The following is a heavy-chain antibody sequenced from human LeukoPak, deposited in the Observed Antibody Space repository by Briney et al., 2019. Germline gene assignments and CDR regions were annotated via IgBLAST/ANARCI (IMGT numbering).Heavy chain of an antibody. D-gene: IGHD5-12*01. CDR2: IYYSGST. CDR1: GGSISSYY. V-gene: IGHV4-59*01. J-gene: IGHJ4*02. CDR3: ARVARGYSGYTGGFDY. Sequence: SETLSLTCTVSGGSISSYYWSWIRQPPGKGLEWIGYIYYSGSTNYNPSLKSRVTISVDTSKNQFSLKLSSVTAADTAVYYCARVARGYSGYTGGFDYWGQGTLVTVSS.